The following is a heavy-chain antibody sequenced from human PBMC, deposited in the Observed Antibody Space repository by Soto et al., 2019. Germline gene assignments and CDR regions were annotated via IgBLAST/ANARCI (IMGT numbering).Heavy chain of an antibody. CDR1: GFSFGDYW. D-gene: IGHD3-3*01. V-gene: IGHV3-7*01. Sequence: EVQLVESGGGLAQPGGSLRLSCITSGFSFGDYWMTWVRQPPGKGLEWVASIKQDGFEKYYVESVKGRFSISRDTATASLHLQMNSLRGEDTAVYYCARDTNYNSWTGYAFFDHWGQGIVVTVSS. J-gene: IGHJ4*02. CDR2: IKQDGFEK. CDR3: ARDTNYNSWTGYAFFDH.